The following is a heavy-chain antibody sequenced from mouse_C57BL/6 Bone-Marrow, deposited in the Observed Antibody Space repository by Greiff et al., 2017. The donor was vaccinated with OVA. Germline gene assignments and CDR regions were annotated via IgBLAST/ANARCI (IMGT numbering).Heavy chain of an antibody. D-gene: IGHD1-1*01. J-gene: IGHJ1*03. CDR2: IYPRDGST. CDR1: GYTFTDHT. Sequence: QVQLQQSDAELVKPGASVKISCKASGYTFTDHTIHWMKQRPEQGLEWIGYIYPRDGSTKSNEKFKGKATLTADKSSSTAYLQLHSLTSEDAAVYFCASEGDYYGSSRYWYFDVWGTGTTVTVSS. CDR3: ASEGDYYGSSRYWYFDV. V-gene: IGHV1-78*01.